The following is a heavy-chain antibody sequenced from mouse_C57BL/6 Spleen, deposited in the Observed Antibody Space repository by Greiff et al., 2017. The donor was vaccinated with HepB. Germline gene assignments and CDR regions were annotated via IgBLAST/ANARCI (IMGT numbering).Heavy chain of an antibody. CDR3: ARSGYYGSRGYFDV. V-gene: IGHV1-55*01. CDR2: IYPGSGST. CDR1: GYTFTSYW. J-gene: IGHJ1*03. D-gene: IGHD1-1*01. Sequence: QVQLQQPGAELVKPGASVKMSCKASGYTFTSYWITWVKQRPGQGLEWIGDIYPGSGSTNYNEKFKSKATLTVDTSSSTAYMQLSSLTSEDSAVYYCARSGYYGSRGYFDVWGTGTTVTVSS.